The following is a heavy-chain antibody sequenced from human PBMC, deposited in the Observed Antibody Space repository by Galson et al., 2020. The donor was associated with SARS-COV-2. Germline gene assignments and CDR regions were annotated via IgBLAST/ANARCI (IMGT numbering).Heavy chain of an antibody. CDR2: ISYDGSNK. CDR1: GFTFSSYA. J-gene: IGHJ6*02. V-gene: IGHV3-30-3*01. CDR3: ARTNFRYGMDV. Sequence: GESLKISCAASGFTFSSYAMHWVRQAPGKGLEWVAVISYDGSNKYYADSVKGRFTISRDNSKNTLYLQMNSLRAEDTAVYYCARTNFRYGMDVWGQGTTVTVSS. D-gene: IGHD1-1*01.